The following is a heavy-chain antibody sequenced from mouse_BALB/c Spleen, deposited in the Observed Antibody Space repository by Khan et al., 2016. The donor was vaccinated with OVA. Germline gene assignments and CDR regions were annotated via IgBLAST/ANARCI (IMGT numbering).Heavy chain of an antibody. V-gene: IGHV1-18*01. CDR2: INPKNGVT. CDR1: GYTFTEYT. Sequence: EVQLQQSGPELVKPGASVKISCKTSGYTFTEYTLHWVKQSHGKSLEWIGVINPKNGVTSYNQKFKGKATLTVDKSSSTAYMEFRSLTSEDSAVYYWGRDAGRHWGQGTSVTVSS. J-gene: IGHJ4*01. D-gene: IGHD3-3*01. CDR3: GRDAGRH.